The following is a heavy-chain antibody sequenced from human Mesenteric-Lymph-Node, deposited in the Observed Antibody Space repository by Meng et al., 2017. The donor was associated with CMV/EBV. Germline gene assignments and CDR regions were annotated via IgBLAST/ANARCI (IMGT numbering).Heavy chain of an antibody. Sequence: GGSLRLSCAASGFTFSSYGMHWVRQAPGKGLEWVANIKQDGSEKYYVDSVKGRFTISRDNAKNSLYLQMNSLRAEDTAVYYCAREHTSSAGLVLGYWGQGTLVTVSS. J-gene: IGHJ4*02. CDR2: IKQDGSEK. CDR1: GFTFSSYG. D-gene: IGHD2-2*01. V-gene: IGHV3-7*01. CDR3: AREHTSSAGLVLGY.